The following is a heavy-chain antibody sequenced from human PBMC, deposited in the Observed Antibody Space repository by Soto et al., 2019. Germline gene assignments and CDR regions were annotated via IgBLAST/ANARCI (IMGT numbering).Heavy chain of an antibody. J-gene: IGHJ4*02. Sequence: PGGSLRLSCAASGFSFAKAYMNWVRQAPGKGLEWVGRIKSKSDGGTTDYAAPVKDRFTISRDESKNTLYLQMNSLKIEDTAIYYCTTWAQGFWGQGTLVTVSS. D-gene: IGHD3-16*01. V-gene: IGHV3-15*07. CDR3: TTWAQGF. CDR2: IKSKSDGGTT. CDR1: GFSFAKAY.